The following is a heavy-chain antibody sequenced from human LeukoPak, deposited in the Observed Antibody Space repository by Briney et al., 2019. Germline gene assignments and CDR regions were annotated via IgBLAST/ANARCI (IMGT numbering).Heavy chain of an antibody. V-gene: IGHV3-64*01. CDR2: ISSNGGST. Sequence: PGGSLRLSCAASGFTFSSYAMHWVRQAPGEGLEYVSAISSNGGSTYYANSVKGRFTISRDNSKNTLYLQMGSLRAEDMAVYYCARFGSFLNAFDIWGQGTMVTVSS. J-gene: IGHJ3*02. CDR1: GFTFSSYA. CDR3: ARFGSFLNAFDI. D-gene: IGHD2-15*01.